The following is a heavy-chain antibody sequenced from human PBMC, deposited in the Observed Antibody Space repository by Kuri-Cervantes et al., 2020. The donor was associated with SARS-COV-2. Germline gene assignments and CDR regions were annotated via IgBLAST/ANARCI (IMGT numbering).Heavy chain of an antibody. CDR3: ARDIGRDGYTDAFDI. CDR2: IRYDGSNK. D-gene: IGHD5-24*01. CDR1: GFTFSSYS. V-gene: IGHV3-30*02. J-gene: IGHJ3*02. Sequence: LSLTCAASGFTFSSYSMNWVRQAPGKGLEWVAFIRYDGSNKYYADSVKGRFTISRDNSKNTLYLQMNSLRAEDTAVYYCARDIGRDGYTDAFDIWGQGTMVTVSS.